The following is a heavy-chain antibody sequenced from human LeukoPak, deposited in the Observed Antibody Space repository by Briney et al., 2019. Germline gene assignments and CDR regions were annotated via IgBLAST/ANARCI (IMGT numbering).Heavy chain of an antibody. J-gene: IGHJ4*02. CDR2: FSCWDDSK. D-gene: IGHD2-8*01. V-gene: IGHV3-23*01. CDR1: GFLLYIYA. Sequence: GGPLRLFCAASGFLLYIYAMSGVPQAPGKAGEGVSPFSCWDDSKYHAHSVKGQFTIYRHNSKNPVYMQMNSLRAEDPAVYYCAKDRSCNNDVCHGDFDYWRQGTVVTVSS. CDR3: AKDRSCNNDVCHGDFDY.